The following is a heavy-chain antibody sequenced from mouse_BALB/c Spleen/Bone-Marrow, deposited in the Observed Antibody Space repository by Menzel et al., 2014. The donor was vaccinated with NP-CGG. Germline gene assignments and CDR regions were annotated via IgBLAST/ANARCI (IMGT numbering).Heavy chain of an antibody. CDR2: IDTSDSYT. V-gene: IGHV1-69*01. CDR1: GYTFXDYW. D-gene: IGHD2-1*01. J-gene: IGHJ2*01. CDR3: AFYYGNYGDY. Sequence: LQESGAELVMPGASVKMSCKASGYTFXDYWMHWVKQRPGQGLEWIGAIDTSDSYTSYNQKFKGKATLSVDESSSTAYMQLSSLTSEDSAVYYCAFYYGNYGDYWGQGTTLTVSS.